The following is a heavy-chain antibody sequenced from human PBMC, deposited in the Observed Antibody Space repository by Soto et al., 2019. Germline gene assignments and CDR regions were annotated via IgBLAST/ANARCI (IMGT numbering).Heavy chain of an antibody. CDR2: IYYSGST. CDR3: ARDPATPGGWFDP. Sequence: PSETLSLTCTVSGGSISSYYWSWIRQPPGKGLEWIGYIYYSGSTNYNPSLKSRVTISVDTSKNQFSLKLSSVTAADTAVYYCARDPATPGGWFDPWGQGTLVTVS. D-gene: IGHD2-15*01. CDR1: GGSISSYY. V-gene: IGHV4-59*01. J-gene: IGHJ5*02.